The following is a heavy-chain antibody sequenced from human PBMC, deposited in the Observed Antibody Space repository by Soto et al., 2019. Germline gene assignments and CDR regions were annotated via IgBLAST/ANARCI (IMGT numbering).Heavy chain of an antibody. CDR3: ARGGAARPGY. V-gene: IGHV3-48*02. CDR1: GFKFTSYG. J-gene: IGHJ4*02. CDR2: ISGYSATI. Sequence: DVQLVNSGGGFVLPGGSLRLSCGASGFKFTSYGMNWVRQSPGKGFEWLAYISGYSATIKYADSVRGRFIVSRDNDINSLYLQLTGLRDEDTAVYYCARGGAARPGYWGQGTLVVVSS. D-gene: IGHD2-15*01.